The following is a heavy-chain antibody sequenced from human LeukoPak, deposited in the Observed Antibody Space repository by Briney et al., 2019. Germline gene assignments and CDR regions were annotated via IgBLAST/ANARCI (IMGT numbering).Heavy chain of an antibody. J-gene: IGHJ4*02. Sequence: GGSLRLSCAASGFTFSSYAMHWVRQAPGKGLEYVSAISSNEGSTYYANSVKGRFTISRDNSKNTLYLQMGSLRAEDMAVYYCASRVQGYWGQGTLVTVSS. CDR1: GFTFSSYA. CDR2: ISSNEGST. CDR3: ASRVQGY. V-gene: IGHV3-64*01.